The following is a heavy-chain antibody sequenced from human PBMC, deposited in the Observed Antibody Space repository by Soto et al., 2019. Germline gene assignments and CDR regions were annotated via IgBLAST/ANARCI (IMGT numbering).Heavy chain of an antibody. CDR3: VRVVAIPRHPDY. CDR2: IVPIVDTA. D-gene: IGHD2-15*01. CDR1: GGTFSSYA. Sequence: QVQLVQSGAEVRQPASSVKVSCKTSGGTFSSYAISWVRQAPGQGLEWMGGIVPIVDTATYAQKFQGRVTITADEATSTADMELSSRGCEDTAVYYCVRVVAIPRHPDYWGQGTLVTVSS. J-gene: IGHJ4*02. V-gene: IGHV1-69*12.